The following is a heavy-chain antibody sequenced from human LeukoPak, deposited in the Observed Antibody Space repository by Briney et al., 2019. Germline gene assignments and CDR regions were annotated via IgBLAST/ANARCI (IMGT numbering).Heavy chain of an antibody. CDR1: GFTFSNAW. CDR2: IKSKTDGGTT. D-gene: IGHD3-3*01. V-gene: IGHV3-15*01. CDR3: TTFQNYDFWSGYFRGSFDY. Sequence: GGSLRLSCAASGFTFSNAWMSWVRQAPGKGLEWVGRIKSKTDGGTTDYAAPVKGRFTISRDDSKNTLYLQMNSLKTEDTAVYYCTTFQNYDFWSGYFRGSFDYWGQGTLVTVSS. J-gene: IGHJ4*02.